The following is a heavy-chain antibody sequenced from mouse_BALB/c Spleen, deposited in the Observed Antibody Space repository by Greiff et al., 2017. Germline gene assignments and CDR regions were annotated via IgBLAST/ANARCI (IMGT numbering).Heavy chain of an antibody. Sequence: EVKVEESGGGLVKPGGSLKLSCAASGFTFSDYYMYWVRQTPEKRLEWVATISDGGSYTYYPDSVKGRFTISRDNAKNNLYLQMSSLKSEDTAMYYCASTARAPLAMDYWGQGTSVTVSS. D-gene: IGHD3-1*01. CDR2: ISDGGSYT. CDR1: GFTFSDYY. J-gene: IGHJ4*01. CDR3: ASTARAPLAMDY. V-gene: IGHV5-4*02.